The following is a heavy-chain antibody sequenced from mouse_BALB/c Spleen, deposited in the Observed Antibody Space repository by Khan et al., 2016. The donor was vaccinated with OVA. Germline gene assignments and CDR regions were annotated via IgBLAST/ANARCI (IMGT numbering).Heavy chain of an antibody. Sequence: VQLVESGAELVRPGASVKLSCKASGYTFTSYWMNWVKQRPGHGLEWIGRIDPSDSETHYNQIFADKATLTVDTSSTTAYMQLSSLTAEDSTVYYCARREKYGYDPSWFAYWGQGTLVTVSA. CDR2: IDPSDSET. V-gene: IGHV1-61*01. CDR3: ARREKYGYDPSWFAY. CDR1: GYTFTSYW. D-gene: IGHD2-2*01. J-gene: IGHJ3*01.